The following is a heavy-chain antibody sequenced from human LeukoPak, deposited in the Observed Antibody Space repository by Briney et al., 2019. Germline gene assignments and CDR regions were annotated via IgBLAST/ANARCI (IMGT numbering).Heavy chain of an antibody. CDR3: ARIDSSARFRGGDY. V-gene: IGHV4-59*12. J-gene: IGHJ4*02. CDR1: GGSISSYY. Sequence: SETLSLTCTVSGGSISSYYWSWIRQPPGKGLEWIGYIYYSGSTNYNPSLKSRVTISVDTSKNQFSLKLSSVTTADTAVYYCARIDSSARFRGGDYWGQGTLVTVSS. CDR2: IYYSGST. D-gene: IGHD6-19*01.